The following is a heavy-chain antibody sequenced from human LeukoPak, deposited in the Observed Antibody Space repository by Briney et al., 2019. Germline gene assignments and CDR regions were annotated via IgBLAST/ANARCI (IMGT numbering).Heavy chain of an antibody. Sequence: GRSLRLSCAASGFTFDDYAMHWVRQAPGKGLEWVSGISWNSGSIGYADSVKGRFTISRDNAKNSLYLQMNSLRAEDTALYYCAKGMEWLGSWYFDLWGRGTLVTVSS. V-gene: IGHV3-9*01. CDR1: GFTFDDYA. D-gene: IGHD6-19*01. J-gene: IGHJ2*01. CDR2: ISWNSGSI. CDR3: AKGMEWLGSWYFDL.